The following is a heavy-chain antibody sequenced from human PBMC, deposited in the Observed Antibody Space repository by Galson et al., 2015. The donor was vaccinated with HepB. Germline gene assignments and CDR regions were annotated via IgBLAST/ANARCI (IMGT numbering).Heavy chain of an antibody. CDR2: INTNTGNP. CDR1: GYNFTNYA. V-gene: IGHV7-4-1*01. CDR3: ARDGARRFYNWFDP. Sequence: SVKVSCKASGYNFTNYAMNWVRQAPGQGLEWMGWINTNTGNPTYAQGFTGRFVFSLDTSVSTAYLQIGRLRAEDTAVYYCARDGARRFYNWFDPWGQGTLVTVSS. J-gene: IGHJ5*02. D-gene: IGHD3-3*01.